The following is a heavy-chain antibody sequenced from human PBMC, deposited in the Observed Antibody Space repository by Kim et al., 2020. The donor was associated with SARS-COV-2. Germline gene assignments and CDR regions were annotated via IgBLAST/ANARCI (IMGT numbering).Heavy chain of an antibody. CDR2: SNK. CDR3: AKKELWLDY. J-gene: IGHJ4*02. D-gene: IGHD6-19*01. Sequence: SNKYYADSVKGRFTISRDNSKNTLYLQMNSLRAEDTAVYYCAKKELWLDYWGQGTLVTVSS. V-gene: IGHV3-30*02.